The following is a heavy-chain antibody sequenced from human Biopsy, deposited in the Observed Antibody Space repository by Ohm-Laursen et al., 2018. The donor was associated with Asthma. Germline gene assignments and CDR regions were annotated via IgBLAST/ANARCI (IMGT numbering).Heavy chain of an antibody. CDR3: VRDGTDDAFDI. CDR1: GFSFSNFA. Sequence: LTLTCAASGFSFSNFAIHWVRQVPGKVLEWVGVISKDASTQDYADSVKGRFTMARDNSKNTLDLQMNSLREEDTAVYYCVRDGTDDAFDIWGQGTVVSVSS. D-gene: IGHD1-1*01. CDR2: ISKDASTQ. J-gene: IGHJ3*02. V-gene: IGHV3-30*01.